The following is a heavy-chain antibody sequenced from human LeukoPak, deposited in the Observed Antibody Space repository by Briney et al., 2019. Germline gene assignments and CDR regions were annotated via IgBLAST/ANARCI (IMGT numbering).Heavy chain of an antibody. V-gene: IGHV4-31*03. CDR3: ARGADFIRSGYYYGMDV. J-gene: IGHJ6*02. Sequence: SETLSLTCTVSGGSISSGGYYWSWIRQHPGKGLEWIGYIYYSGSTYYNPSLKRRVTISVDTSKNQFSLKLSSVTAADTAVYYCARGADFIRSGYYYGMDVWGQGTTVTVSS. CDR2: IYYSGST. D-gene: IGHD4-17*01. CDR1: GGSISSGGYY.